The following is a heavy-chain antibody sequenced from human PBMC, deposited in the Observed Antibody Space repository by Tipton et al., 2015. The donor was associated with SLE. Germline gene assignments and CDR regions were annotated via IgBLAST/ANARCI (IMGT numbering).Heavy chain of an antibody. J-gene: IGHJ4*02. CDR2: LKNKAHGGTA. V-gene: IGHV3-49*04. CDR3: TLTPTLIVAGLGDS. D-gene: IGHD2/OR15-2a*01. CDR1: GLTSGDFA. Sequence: SLRLSCTASGLTSGDFAMSWVRQAPGRGLEWVGSLKNKAHGGTANYAASVEGRFTISRDESKSIAFLQMSSLRIEDTAVYYCTLTPTLIVAGLGDSWGQGTLVTVSS.